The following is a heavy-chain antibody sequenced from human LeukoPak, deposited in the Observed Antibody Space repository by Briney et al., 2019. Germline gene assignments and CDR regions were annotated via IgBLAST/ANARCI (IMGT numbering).Heavy chain of an antibody. V-gene: IGHV3-48*03. CDR3: ARSPSSGYDHMDY. J-gene: IGHJ4*02. D-gene: IGHD5-12*01. CDR2: ISNRGYIT. CDR1: GFTLSSHE. Sequence: QAGGSLRLSCAVSGFTLSSHEMNWVRQAPGKGLEWISYISNRGYITHYADSVKGRFTISRDDAENSLYLQMNSLRADDTPVYYCARSPSSGYDHMDYWGRGTLVAVSS.